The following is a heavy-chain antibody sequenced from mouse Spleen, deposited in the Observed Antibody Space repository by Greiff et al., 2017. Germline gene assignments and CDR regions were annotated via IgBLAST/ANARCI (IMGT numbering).Heavy chain of an antibody. V-gene: IGHV5-9-3*01. CDR3: ARHPYDGYFFDY. CDR2: ISSGGSYT. CDR1: GFTFSSYA. D-gene: IGHD2-3*01. Sequence: EVHLVESGGGLVKPGGSLKLSCAASGFTFSSYAMSWVRQTPEKRLEWVATISSGGSYTYYPDSVKGRFTISRDNAKNTLYLQMSSLRSEDTAMYYCARHPYDGYFFDYWGQGTTLTVSS. J-gene: IGHJ2*01.